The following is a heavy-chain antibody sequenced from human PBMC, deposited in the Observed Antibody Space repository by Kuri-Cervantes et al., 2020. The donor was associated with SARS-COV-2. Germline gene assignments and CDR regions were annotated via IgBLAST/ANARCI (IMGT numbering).Heavy chain of an antibody. Sequence: GGSLRLSCVASGFNFSTTDMHWVRQAPGKGLEWVTFISYDGKNKKCIASGKGRFTISRDNSQNTLYLHMKSLRSEDTAMYYCAKDRVGVQDFWGQGTLVTVSS. J-gene: IGHJ4*02. D-gene: IGHD2-21*01. CDR1: GFNFSTTD. CDR2: ISYDGKNK. CDR3: AKDRVGVQDF. V-gene: IGHV3-30*18.